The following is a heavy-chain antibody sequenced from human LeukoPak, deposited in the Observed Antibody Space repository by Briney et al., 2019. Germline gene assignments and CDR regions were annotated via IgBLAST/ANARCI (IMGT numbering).Heavy chain of an antibody. V-gene: IGHV4-59*01. J-gene: IGHJ4*02. CDR1: GGSISSYY. CDR3: ARGVYIAAAQYGY. D-gene: IGHD6-13*01. CDR2: IYYSGTT. Sequence: SETLSLTCTVSGGSISSYYWSWIRQPPGKGLEGIGYIYYSGTTNYNPSLKSRVTISVDTSKNQLSLKLSSVTAADTAVYYCARGVYIAAAQYGYWGQGTLVTVSS.